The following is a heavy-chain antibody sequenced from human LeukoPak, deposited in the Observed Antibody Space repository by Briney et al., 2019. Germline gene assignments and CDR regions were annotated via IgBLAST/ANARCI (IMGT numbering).Heavy chain of an antibody. CDR2: IYYSGST. CDR3: ASIAARWYFDY. CDR1: GGSISSYY. J-gene: IGHJ4*02. D-gene: IGHD6-6*01. Sequence: SETLSLTCTVSGGSISSYYWTWIRQPPGKGLEWIGYIYYSGSTNYNPSLKSRVTISVDTSKKHFSLKLSSVTAADTAVYYCASIAARWYFDYWGQGTLVTVSS. V-gene: IGHV4-59*08.